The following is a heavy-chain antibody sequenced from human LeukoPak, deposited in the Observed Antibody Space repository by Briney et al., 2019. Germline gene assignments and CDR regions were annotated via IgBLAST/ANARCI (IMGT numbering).Heavy chain of an antibody. CDR1: GYTFTGYY. V-gene: IGHV1-2*06. CDR2: IDPNSGVT. J-gene: IGHJ4*02. Sequence: AASVKASCKASGYTFTGYYMHWVRQAPGQGLEWMGRIDPNSGVTNYAQNFQGRVTMTRDTSITTAYMDLSGLRSDDTAVYYCARDHYYGSGSYYNVFDYWGQGTLVTVSS. D-gene: IGHD3-10*01. CDR3: ARDHYYGSGSYYNVFDY.